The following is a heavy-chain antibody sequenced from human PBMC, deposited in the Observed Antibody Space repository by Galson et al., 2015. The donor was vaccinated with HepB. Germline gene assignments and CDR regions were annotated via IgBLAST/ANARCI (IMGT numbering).Heavy chain of an antibody. CDR1: GFTFSSYG. CDR3: AKVGWHYATDY. J-gene: IGHJ4*02. CDR2: ISYDGSNK. Sequence: SLRLSCAASGFTFSSYGMHWVRQAPGKGLEWVAVISYDGSNKYYADSVKGRFTISRDNSKNTLYLQMNSLRAEDTAVYYCAKVGWHYATDYWGQGTLVTVSS. D-gene: IGHD2-2*01. V-gene: IGHV3-30*18.